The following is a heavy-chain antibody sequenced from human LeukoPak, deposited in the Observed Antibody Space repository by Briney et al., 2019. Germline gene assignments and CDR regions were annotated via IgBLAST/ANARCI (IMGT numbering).Heavy chain of an antibody. V-gene: IGHV4-59*01. CDR2: IYYSGST. J-gene: IGHJ5*02. Sequence: PSETLSLTCTVSGGSISSYYWSWIRQPPGKGLEWIGYIYYSGSTNYNPSLKSRVTISVDTSKNQFSLKLSSVTAADTAVYYCARGVRYYYGSGSYSPDWFDPWGQGTLVTVSS. D-gene: IGHD3-10*01. CDR1: GGSISSYY. CDR3: ARGVRYYYGSGSYSPDWFDP.